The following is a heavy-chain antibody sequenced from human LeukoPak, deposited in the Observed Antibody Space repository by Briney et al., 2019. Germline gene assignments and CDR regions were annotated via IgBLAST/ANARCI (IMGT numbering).Heavy chain of an antibody. CDR3: ARATNRYCTNGLCYDFDY. D-gene: IGHD2-8*01. CDR1: GYSIVNGYY. CDR2: TYHSGST. V-gene: IGHV4-38-2*01. J-gene: IGHJ4*02. Sequence: PSETLCLTCAVSGYSIVNGYYWGWIRQPPGKGLEWIGNTYHSGSTSYNPSLKRRVSISVDTSKNQFSLKLNSVTAADTAVYYCARATNRYCTNGLCYDFDYWGQGTLVTVSS.